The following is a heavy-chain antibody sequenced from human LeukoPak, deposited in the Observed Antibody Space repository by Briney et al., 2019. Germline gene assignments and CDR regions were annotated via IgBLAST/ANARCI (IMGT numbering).Heavy chain of an antibody. J-gene: IGHJ6*03. D-gene: IGHD2-2*01. V-gene: IGHV1-2*02. CDR3: ARTTEGYCSSASCFGFSYSYYMDV. CDR1: GYTLTSYG. Sequence: GASVKVSCKASGYTLTSYGISWVRQAPGQGLEWMGWINPNSGGTNYAQKFQGRVTMTRDTSISTAYMELSSVIAADTAVYYCARTTEGYCSSASCFGFSYSYYMDVWGKGTTVTISS. CDR2: INPNSGGT.